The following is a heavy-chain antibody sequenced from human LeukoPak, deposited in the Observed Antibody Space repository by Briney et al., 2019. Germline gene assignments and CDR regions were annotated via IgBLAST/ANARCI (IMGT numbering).Heavy chain of an antibody. CDR1: GYTFTSYG. Sequence: ASVKVSCKASGYTFTSYGISWVRQAPGQGLEWMGWISAYNGNTNYAQKLQGRVTMTTDTSTSTAYMELRSLRSDDTAVYYCATLRLTYYYDSSGYCPDYWGQGTLVTVSS. D-gene: IGHD3-22*01. CDR3: ATLRLTYYYDSSGYCPDY. J-gene: IGHJ4*02. V-gene: IGHV1-18*01. CDR2: ISAYNGNT.